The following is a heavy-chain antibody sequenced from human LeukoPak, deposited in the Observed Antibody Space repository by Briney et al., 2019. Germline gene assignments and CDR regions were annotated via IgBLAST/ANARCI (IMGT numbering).Heavy chain of an antibody. V-gene: IGHV3-23*01. CDR2: ISGSGGDI. J-gene: IGHJ5*02. Sequence: PGGSLRLSCAASGFTFSNYAMTWVRQAPGKGLEWVSLISGSGGDIRYADSVRGRFSISRDNSKNTLYLQTNSLRAEDTAVFYCAKLPTTGWYAGGNWFDPWGQGTLVTVSS. CDR1: GFTFSNYA. CDR3: AKLPTTGWYAGGNWFDP. D-gene: IGHD6-19*01.